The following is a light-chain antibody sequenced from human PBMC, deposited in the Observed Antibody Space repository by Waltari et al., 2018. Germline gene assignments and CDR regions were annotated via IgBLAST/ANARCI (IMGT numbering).Light chain of an antibody. CDR1: SSDVGGYHA. CDR3: CSYTSKIAYV. Sequence: QSALTQPASVSGSPGQSIAISCTGTSSDVGGYHAVSWYQQHPGKAPKLMIYDVVSRPSGVSDRFSGSKSGNTASLVISGLQADDEADYYCCSYTSKIAYVFGTGTKVTVL. CDR2: DVV. J-gene: IGLJ1*01. V-gene: IGLV2-14*03.